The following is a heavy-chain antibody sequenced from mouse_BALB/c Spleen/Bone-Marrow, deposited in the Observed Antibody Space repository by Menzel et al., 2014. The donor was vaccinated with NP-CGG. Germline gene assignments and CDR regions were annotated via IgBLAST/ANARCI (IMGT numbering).Heavy chain of an antibody. CDR1: GYSITSGYS. CDR2: IHYSGST. J-gene: IGHJ1*01. V-gene: IGHV3-1*02. Sequence: EVQGVESGPDLVKPSQSLSLTCTVTGYSITSGYSCHWIRQFPGDKLEWMGYIHYSGSTYYNPSLKSRVSITRDTSKNQFFLQLNSVTTEDTATYYCARRGSSSYWYFDVWGAGTTVTVSS. CDR3: ARRGSSSYWYFDV. D-gene: IGHD1-1*01.